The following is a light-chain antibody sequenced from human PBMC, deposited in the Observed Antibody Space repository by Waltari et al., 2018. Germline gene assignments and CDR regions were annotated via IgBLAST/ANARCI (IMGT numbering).Light chain of an antibody. Sequence: QSALAQPASVSGSPGQSITISCTGTSSDVGSYNLVSWYQQHPGKVPKLMIYEVIKRPSGVSNRFSGSKSGNTASLTSPGLQAEDEADYYCCSYVGGSSLIFGGGTKLTVL. CDR1: SSDVGSYNL. J-gene: IGLJ2*01. CDR3: CSYVGGSSLI. V-gene: IGLV2-23*02. CDR2: EVI.